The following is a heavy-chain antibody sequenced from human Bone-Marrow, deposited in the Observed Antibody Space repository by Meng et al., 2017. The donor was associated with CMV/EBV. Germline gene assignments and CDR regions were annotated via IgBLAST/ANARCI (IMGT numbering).Heavy chain of an antibody. V-gene: IGHV3-30-3*01. CDR3: ARDAQHYDFWSGYVYYYGMDV. Sequence: GGSLRLSCAASGFTFSSYAMHWVRQAPGKGLEWVAVISYDGSNKYYADSVKGRFTISRDNSKNTLYLQMNSLRAEDTAVYYCARDAQHYDFWSGYVYYYGMDVWGQGTTVTVSS. CDR2: ISYDGSNK. D-gene: IGHD3-3*01. CDR1: GFTFSSYA. J-gene: IGHJ6*02.